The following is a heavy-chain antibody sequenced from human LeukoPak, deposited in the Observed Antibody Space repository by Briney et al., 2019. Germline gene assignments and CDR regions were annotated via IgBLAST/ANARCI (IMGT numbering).Heavy chain of an antibody. Sequence: SQTLSLTCAISGDSVSSNSAAWNWLRQSPSRGLEWLGRTYYRSKWYNDYAVSVKSRITINPDTSKNQFSLQLNSVTPEDTAVYYCARGYSSGWPLYYYYGMDVWGQGTTVTVSS. CDR1: GDSVSSNSAA. D-gene: IGHD6-19*01. V-gene: IGHV6-1*01. J-gene: IGHJ6*02. CDR2: TYYRSKWYN. CDR3: ARGYSSGWPLYYYYGMDV.